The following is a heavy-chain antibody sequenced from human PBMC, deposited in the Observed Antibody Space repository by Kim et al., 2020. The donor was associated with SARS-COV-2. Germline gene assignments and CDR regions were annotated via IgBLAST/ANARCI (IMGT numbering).Heavy chain of an antibody. V-gene: IGHV4-34*01. CDR3: ARDPMVRGVPIDY. D-gene: IGHD3-10*01. CDR1: GGSFSGYY. CDR2: INHSGST. Sequence: SETLSLTCAVYGGSFSGYYWSWIRQPPGKGLEWIGEINHSGSTNYNPSLKSRVTISVDTSKNQFSLKLSSVTAADTAVYYCARDPMVRGVPIDYWGQGTLVTVSS. J-gene: IGHJ4*02.